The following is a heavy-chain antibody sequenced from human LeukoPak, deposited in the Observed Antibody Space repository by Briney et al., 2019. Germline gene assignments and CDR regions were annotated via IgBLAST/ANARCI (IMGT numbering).Heavy chain of an antibody. CDR3: ARGGPGVAPVDYYYGMDV. Sequence: PGASLRLSCAASGFTFSSYEMNWVRQAPGKGLEWVSYISSSGSTIYYADSVKGRFTIPRDNAKNSLYLQMNSLRAEDTAVYYCARGGPGVAPVDYYYGMDVWGKGTTVTVSS. CDR2: ISSSGSTI. J-gene: IGHJ6*04. CDR1: GFTFSSYE. V-gene: IGHV3-48*03. D-gene: IGHD1-14*01.